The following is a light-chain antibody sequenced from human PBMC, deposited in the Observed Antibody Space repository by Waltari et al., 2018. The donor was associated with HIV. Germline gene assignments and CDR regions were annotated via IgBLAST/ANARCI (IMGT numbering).Light chain of an antibody. Sequence: QSVVTQPPSASGTPGQNISISCPRDISNLGGNFVYWYQQRPGTAPRLLIYRNDQRPSGVPDRFSGSKSATSASLAISGLRSEDEADYHCSTWDNSLSHWVFGGGTKVTVL. CDR3: STWDNSLSHWV. CDR1: ISNLGGNF. J-gene: IGLJ3*02. V-gene: IGLV1-47*01. CDR2: RND.